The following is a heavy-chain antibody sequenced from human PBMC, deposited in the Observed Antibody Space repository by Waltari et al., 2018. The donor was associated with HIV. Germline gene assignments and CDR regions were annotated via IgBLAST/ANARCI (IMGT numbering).Heavy chain of an antibody. CDR2: IGGSGDST. CDR1: GFTFSSYA. CDR3: ANKPTAVAGYFDY. J-gene: IGHJ4*02. V-gene: IGHV3-23*04. D-gene: IGHD6-19*01. Sequence: EVQLVESGGGLVRPGGSLRLSCAASGFTFSSYAISWLRQVPGKGLEWISGIGGSGDSTKYADSVKGRFSISRSSSRNTVYLQMDGLRADDTALYFCANKPTAVAGYFDYWGRGILVTVSS.